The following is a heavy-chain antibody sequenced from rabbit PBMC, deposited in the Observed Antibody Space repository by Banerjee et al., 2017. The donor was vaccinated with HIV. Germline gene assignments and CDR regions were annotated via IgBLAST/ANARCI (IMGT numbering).Heavy chain of an antibody. Sequence: QEQLIESRGGLVKPGGSLKLSCTASGFSFSNKAVMCWVRQAPGKGLQWIACINTYTGKAVYATWANGRFTISRTSSTTVTLQMTSLTAADTATYFCARDLASVVGWNFNLWGPGTLVTVS. CDR2: INTYTGKA. D-gene: IGHD3-1*01. V-gene: IGHV1S45*01. CDR1: GFSFSNKAV. J-gene: IGHJ4*01. CDR3: ARDLASVVGWNFNL.